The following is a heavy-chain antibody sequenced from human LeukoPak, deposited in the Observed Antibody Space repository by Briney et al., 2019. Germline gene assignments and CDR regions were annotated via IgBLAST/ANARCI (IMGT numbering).Heavy chain of an antibody. D-gene: IGHD3-22*01. J-gene: IGHJ5*02. CDR3: ARDLGQYYDTSDNWFDP. Sequence: QPGGSLRPSCAASGFTFSNYWMHWVRQAPGKGLVWVSRINSDGINTSYADSVKGRFTISRDNAKNTLNLQMNSLRAEDTAVYYCARDLGQYYDTSDNWFDPWGQGTLVTVSS. CDR1: GFTFSNYW. CDR2: INSDGINT. V-gene: IGHV3-74*01.